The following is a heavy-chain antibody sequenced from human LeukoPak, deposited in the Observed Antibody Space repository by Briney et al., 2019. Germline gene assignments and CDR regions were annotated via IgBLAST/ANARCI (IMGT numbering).Heavy chain of an antibody. CDR1: GFTFSGSA. Sequence: GTSVKVSCKASGFTFSGSAVQWVRQARGQRLEWLGWIIVDSGNTHSVQKLQERVTITRDMSTNTAYMELSSLTSEDTAVYYCAADSTPMVRGIIIAFAYWGQGTQVTVSS. D-gene: IGHD3-10*01. V-gene: IGHV1-58*01. CDR3: AADSTPMVRGIIIAFAY. J-gene: IGHJ4*02. CDR2: IIVDSGNT.